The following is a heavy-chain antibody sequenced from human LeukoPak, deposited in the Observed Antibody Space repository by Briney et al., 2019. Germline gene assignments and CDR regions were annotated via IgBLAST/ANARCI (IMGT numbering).Heavy chain of an antibody. CDR2: ISSSSSYI. D-gene: IGHD3-10*01. CDR3: ARGVGFHAFDI. J-gene: IGHJ3*02. CDR1: GFVFSIYT. V-gene: IGHV3-21*01. Sequence: GGSLRLSCSASGFVFSIYTMYWVRQAPGKGLEWVSSISSSSSYIYYADSVKGRFTISRDNAKNSLYLQMNSLRAEDTAVYYCARGVGFHAFDIWGQGTMVTVSS.